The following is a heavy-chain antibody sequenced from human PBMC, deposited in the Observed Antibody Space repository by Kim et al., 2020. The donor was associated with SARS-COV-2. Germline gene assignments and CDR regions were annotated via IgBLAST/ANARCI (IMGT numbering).Heavy chain of an antibody. Sequence: NPSLKSRVTISVDTSKNQFSLKLSSVTAADTAVYYCARHEYGANRGYFYYWGQGTLVTVSS. J-gene: IGHJ4*02. D-gene: IGHD4-17*01. V-gene: IGHV4-39*01. CDR3: ARHEYGANRGYFYY.